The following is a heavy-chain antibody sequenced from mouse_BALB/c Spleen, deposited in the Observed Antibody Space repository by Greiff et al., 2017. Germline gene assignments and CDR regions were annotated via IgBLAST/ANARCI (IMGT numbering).Heavy chain of an antibody. D-gene: IGHD1-2*01. V-gene: IGHV4-1*02. Sequence: EVQLVESGGGLVQPGGSLKLSCAASGFDFSRYWMSWVRQAPGKGLEWIGEINPDSSTINYTPSLKDKFIISRDNAKNTLYLQMSKVRSEDTALYYCARQGRIHYYGYGGFAYWGQGTLVTVSA. J-gene: IGHJ3*01. CDR2: INPDSSTI. CDR1: GFDFSRYW. CDR3: ARQGRIHYYGYGGFAY.